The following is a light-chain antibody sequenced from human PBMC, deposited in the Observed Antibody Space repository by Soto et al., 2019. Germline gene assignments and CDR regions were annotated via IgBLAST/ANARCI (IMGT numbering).Light chain of an antibody. V-gene: IGKV3-20*01. Sequence: EIVLTQSPGTLSLSPGERAALSCRASRSLSSTSLAWYQQRPGQAPRLLIYDVSSRATGIPDRFSGSGSGTDITLTINRLEPDDFAVYYWQQYGSSPRTFGQGTKVEVK. CDR3: QQYGSSPRT. CDR2: DVS. J-gene: IGKJ1*01. CDR1: RSLSSTS.